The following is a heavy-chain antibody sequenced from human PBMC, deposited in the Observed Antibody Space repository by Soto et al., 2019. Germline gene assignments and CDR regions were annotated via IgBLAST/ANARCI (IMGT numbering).Heavy chain of an antibody. Sequence: VASVKVSCKASGGTFSSYAISWVRQAPGQGLEWMGGIIPIFGTANYAQKFQGRVTITADESTSTAYMELSSLGSEDTAVYYCARDRDYYDSSGYPRPYYFDYWGQGTLVTVSS. CDR2: IIPIFGTA. D-gene: IGHD3-22*01. CDR3: ARDRDYYDSSGYPRPYYFDY. J-gene: IGHJ4*02. CDR1: GGTFSSYA. V-gene: IGHV1-69*13.